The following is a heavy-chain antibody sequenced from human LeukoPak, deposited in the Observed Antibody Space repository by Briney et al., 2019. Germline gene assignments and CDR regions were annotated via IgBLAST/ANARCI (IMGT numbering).Heavy chain of an antibody. Sequence: ASVKVSCKASGYTFTSYDINWVRQATGQGLEWMGWMNPNSGNTGYAQKFQGRVTMTRNTSISTAYMELSSLRSEDTAVFYDRRTPATVARCGDCYFYYYDIHVWPKGTTVPVSS. CDR1: GYTFTSYD. D-gene: IGHD2-21*02. V-gene: IGHV1-8*01. CDR3: RRTPATVARCGDCYFYYYDIHV. CDR2: MNPNSGNT. J-gene: IGHJ6*03.